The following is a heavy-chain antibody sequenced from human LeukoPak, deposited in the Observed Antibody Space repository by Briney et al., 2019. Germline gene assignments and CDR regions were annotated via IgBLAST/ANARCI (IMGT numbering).Heavy chain of an antibody. V-gene: IGHV4-34*01. CDR2: INHSGST. D-gene: IGHD1-20*01. J-gene: IGHJ6*02. CDR1: GGSFSGYY. Sequence: SETLSLTCAVYGGSFSGYYWSWIRQPPGKGLEWIGEINHSGSTNYNPSLKSRVTISVDTSKNQFSLKLSSVTAADTAVYYCARDGAYNWNQNYYYGMDVWGQGTTVTVSS. CDR3: ARDGAYNWNQNYYYGMDV.